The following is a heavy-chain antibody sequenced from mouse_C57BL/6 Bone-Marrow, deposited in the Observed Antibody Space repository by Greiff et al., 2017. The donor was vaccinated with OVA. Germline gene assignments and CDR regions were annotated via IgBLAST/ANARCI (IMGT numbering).Heavy chain of an antibody. V-gene: IGHV1-64*01. Sequence: QVQLQQPGAELVKPGASVKLSCKASGYTFTSYWMHWVKQRPGQGLEWIGMIHPISGSTNYTEKFKSKATLTVDKSSSTAYMQLSSLTSEDSAVYYCARIYYDYDWYFDVWGTGTTVTVSS. CDR3: ARIYYDYDWYFDV. CDR2: IHPISGST. CDR1: GYTFTSYW. J-gene: IGHJ1*03. D-gene: IGHD2-4*01.